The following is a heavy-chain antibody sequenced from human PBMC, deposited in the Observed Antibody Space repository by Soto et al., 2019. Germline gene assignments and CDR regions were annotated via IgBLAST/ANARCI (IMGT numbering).Heavy chain of an antibody. V-gene: IGHV4-59*01. CDR1: GGSINFYY. Sequence: QVQLQESGPGLVKPSETLSLTCTVSGGSINFYYWNWIRQPPGKGLEWIGRSYYSGTTNYNPSLESRVMISIETSKNQFSLNLQSVTPADTAVYYCARGWGKYFDFWGRGTLVTVSS. D-gene: IGHD3-16*01. CDR3: ARGWGKYFDF. CDR2: SYYSGTT. J-gene: IGHJ2*01.